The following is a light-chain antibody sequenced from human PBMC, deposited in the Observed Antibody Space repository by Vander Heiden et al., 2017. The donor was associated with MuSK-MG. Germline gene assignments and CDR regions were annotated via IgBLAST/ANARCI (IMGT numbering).Light chain of an antibody. J-gene: IGKJ5*01. V-gene: IGKV3-20*01. Sequence: EIVLTQSPDTLSLSPGERATLSCRACQSVSSSFLAWYQQKPGQAPRLLISGASSRATGIPDRFSGSGSGTDFTLTISRLEPEDFAVYYCQQYGSSPITFGQGTRLEIK. CDR2: GAS. CDR3: QQYGSSPIT. CDR1: QSVSSSF.